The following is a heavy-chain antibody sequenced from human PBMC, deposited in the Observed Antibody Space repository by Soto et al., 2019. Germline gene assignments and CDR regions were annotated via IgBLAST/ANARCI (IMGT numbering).Heavy chain of an antibody. V-gene: IGHV4-34*01. J-gene: IGHJ6*02. Sequence: SETALTCAVYGESFSNHYWTWIRQSPGKGLEWVGEINYSGSTRYNWSLGSRVTISVDTSKNQFSLMVTSVTAEGTAVYYCARGVVYRDVGLAYGMDVWGQGTTVTVS. D-gene: IGHD3-22*01. CDR3: ARGVVYRDVGLAYGMDV. CDR2: INYSGST. CDR1: GESFSNHY.